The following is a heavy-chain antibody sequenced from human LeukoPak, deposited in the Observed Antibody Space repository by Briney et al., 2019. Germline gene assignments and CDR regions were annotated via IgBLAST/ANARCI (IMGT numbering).Heavy chain of an antibody. CDR1: GFTFSSYA. J-gene: IGHJ2*01. V-gene: IGHV3-23*01. CDR3: ARDVVPAANYWYFDL. Sequence: GGSLRLSCAASGFTFSSYAMSWVRQAPGKGLVWVSRINSDGSSTYYADSVKRRFTISRDNSKNTLYLQMNSLRAEDTAVYYCARDVVPAANYWYFDLWGRGTLVTVSS. D-gene: IGHD2-2*01. CDR2: INSDGSST.